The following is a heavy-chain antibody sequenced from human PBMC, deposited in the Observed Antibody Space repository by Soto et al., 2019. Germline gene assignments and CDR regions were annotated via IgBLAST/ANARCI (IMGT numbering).Heavy chain of an antibody. V-gene: IGHV4-30-2*01. J-gene: IGHJ4*02. CDR1: GGSISSGGYS. Sequence: QLQLQESGSGLVKPSQTLSLTCAVSGGSISSGGYSWSWIRQPPGKGLEWIGYMYHSGSTYYNPPPHSRAPPSIDRSKNPFSLKLSSVPAAHTAVYYCARVPDYWGQGSLVTVPS. CDR2: MYHSGST. CDR3: ARVPDY.